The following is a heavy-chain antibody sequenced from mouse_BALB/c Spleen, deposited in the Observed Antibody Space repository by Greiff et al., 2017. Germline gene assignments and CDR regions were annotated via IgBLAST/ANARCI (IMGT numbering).Heavy chain of an antibody. CDR2: ISSGGST. CDR3: AIYDGYYVRYFDV. D-gene: IGHD2-3*01. Sequence: EVMLVESGGGLVKPGGSLKLSCAASGFTFSSYAMSWVRQTPEKRLEWVASISSGGSTYYPDSVKGRFTISRDNARNILYLQMSSLRSEDTAMYYCAIYDGYYVRYFDVWGAGTTVTVSS. J-gene: IGHJ1*01. CDR1: GFTFSSYA. V-gene: IGHV5-6-5*01.